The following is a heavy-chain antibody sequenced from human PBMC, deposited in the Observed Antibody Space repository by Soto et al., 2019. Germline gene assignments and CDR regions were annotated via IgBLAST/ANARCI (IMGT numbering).Heavy chain of an antibody. J-gene: IGHJ5*02. CDR2: ISGSSSMI. CDR1: GFTFSSYA. D-gene: IGHD3-3*01. Sequence: GGSLRLSCAASGFTFSSYAMTWVRQAPGKGLEWVSYISGSSSMIYYADSVKGRFTISRDNAKNSLYLQMNSLRAEDTAVYYCANDFLSEYSWGQGTMVTVYS. CDR3: ANDFLSEYS. V-gene: IGHV3-48*04.